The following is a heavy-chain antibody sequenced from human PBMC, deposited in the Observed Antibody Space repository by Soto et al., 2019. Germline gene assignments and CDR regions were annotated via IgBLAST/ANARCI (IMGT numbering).Heavy chain of an antibody. CDR2: IWYDGSNK. V-gene: IGHV3-33*01. CDR1: GFTFSSYG. Sequence: QVQLVESGGGVVQPGRSLRLSCAASGFTFSSYGMHWVRQAPGKGLEWVAVIWYDGSNKYYADSVKGRFTISRDNSKNRLYLQLNSLRVEATAVYYCARVNRITMFRGVNVYYYRMDVWGQGTTVTVSS. D-gene: IGHD3-10*01. CDR3: ARVNRITMFRGVNVYYYRMDV. J-gene: IGHJ6*02.